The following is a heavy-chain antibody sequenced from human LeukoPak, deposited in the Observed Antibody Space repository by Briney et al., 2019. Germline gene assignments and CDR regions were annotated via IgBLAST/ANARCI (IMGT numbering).Heavy chain of an antibody. J-gene: IGHJ6*03. CDR3: ARDTTHYYYYMDV. CDR2: IYYSGST. Sequence: SETLSLTCTVSGGSISSYYWSWIRQPPGKGLEWIGYIYYSGSTNYNPSLKSRVTISVDTSKSQFSLKLSSVTAADTAVYYCARDTTHYYYYMDVWGKGTTVTVCS. CDR1: GGSISSYY. D-gene: IGHD4-17*01. V-gene: IGHV4-59*01.